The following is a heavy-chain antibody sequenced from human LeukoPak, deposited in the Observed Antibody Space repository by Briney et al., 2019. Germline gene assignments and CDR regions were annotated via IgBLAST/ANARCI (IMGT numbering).Heavy chain of an antibody. Sequence: PGRSLRLSCAASGFSFGSYGMHWVRQAPGKGLEWVSSIISASDIYYADSVKGRFTISRDNAKNSLYLQMNSLRAEDTAIYYCASVRSGDTRDFDYWGQGTLVTVSS. CDR2: IISASDI. J-gene: IGHJ4*02. D-gene: IGHD4-17*01. CDR1: GFSFGSYG. CDR3: ASVRSGDTRDFDY. V-gene: IGHV3-21*01.